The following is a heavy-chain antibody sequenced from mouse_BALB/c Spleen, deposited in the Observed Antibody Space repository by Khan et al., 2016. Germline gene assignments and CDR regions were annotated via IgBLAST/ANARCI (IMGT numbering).Heavy chain of an antibody. CDR3: TIGDYNGSVY. D-gene: IGHD1-1*01. CDR2: IHYSGST. V-gene: IGHV3-1*02. CDR1: GYSISSGYS. Sequence: EVPLQESGPDLVKPSQSLSLTCTVTGYSISSGYSWHWIRQFPGNKLEWMAYIHYSGSTNYNPSLKSRISITRDTSKNQFFLQLISVTTEDTAPYYCTIGDYNGSVYWGQGTTLTVSS. J-gene: IGHJ2*01.